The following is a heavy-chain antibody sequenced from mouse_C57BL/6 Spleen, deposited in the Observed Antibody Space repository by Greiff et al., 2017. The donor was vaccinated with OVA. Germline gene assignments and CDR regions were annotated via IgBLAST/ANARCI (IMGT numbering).Heavy chain of an antibody. CDR3: ARDRDKWYFEV. CDR1: GYAFSSSW. V-gene: IGHV1-82*01. J-gene: IGHJ1*03. CDR2: IYPGDGDT. Sequence: QVQLQQSGPELVKPGASVKISCKASGYAFSSSWMNWVKQRPGKGLEWIGRIYPGDGDTNYNGKFKGKATLTADKSSSTAYMQLSSLTSEDSAVYFCARDRDKWYFEVWGTGTTVTVSS.